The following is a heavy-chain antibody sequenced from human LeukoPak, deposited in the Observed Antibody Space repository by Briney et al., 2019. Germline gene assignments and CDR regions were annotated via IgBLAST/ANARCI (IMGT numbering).Heavy chain of an antibody. CDR1: GGSIINSNW. CDR3: AREIEWLGDAFDI. Sequence: PSETLSLTCAVSGGSIINSNWWSWVRQPPGKGLEWIGEIDHSGSTSYNPSLKSRVTMSVDRSQNQFSLKLSSVTAADTAVYYCAREIEWLGDAFDIWGQGTMVTVSS. CDR2: IDHSGST. J-gene: IGHJ3*02. V-gene: IGHV4-4*02. D-gene: IGHD3-3*01.